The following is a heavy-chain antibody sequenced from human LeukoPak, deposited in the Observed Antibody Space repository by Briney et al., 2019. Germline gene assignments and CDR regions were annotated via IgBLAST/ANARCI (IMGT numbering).Heavy chain of an antibody. J-gene: IGHJ6*02. Sequence: SETLSLTCTVSGGSISSYYWSWIRQPPGKGLKWIGYIYYSGSTNYNPSLKSRVTISVDTSKNQFSLKLSSVTAADTAVYYCASSNRYCSGGSCYSSYYYYYGMDVWGQGTTVTVSS. CDR3: ASSNRYCSGGSCYSSYYYYYGMDV. V-gene: IGHV4-59*08. CDR1: GGSISSYY. CDR2: IYYSGST. D-gene: IGHD2-15*01.